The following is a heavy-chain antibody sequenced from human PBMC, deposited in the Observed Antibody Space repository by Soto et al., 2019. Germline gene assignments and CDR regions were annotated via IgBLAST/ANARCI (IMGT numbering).Heavy chain of an antibody. Sequence: SETLSLTCAVYGGSFSGYYWSWIRQPPGKGLEWIGEINHSGSTNYNPSLKSRVTISVDTSKNQFSLKLSSVTAADTAVYYCARTGVVVTAGDFDYWGQGTRVTVAS. CDR2: INHSGST. CDR1: GGSFSGYY. V-gene: IGHV4-34*01. CDR3: ARTGVVVTAGDFDY. D-gene: IGHD2-21*02. J-gene: IGHJ4*02.